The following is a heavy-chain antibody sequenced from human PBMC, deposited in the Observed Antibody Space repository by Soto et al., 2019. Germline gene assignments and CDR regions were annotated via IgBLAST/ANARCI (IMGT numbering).Heavy chain of an antibody. V-gene: IGHV4-59*01. Sequence: SETLSLTCTVSGGSISSYYWSWIRQPPGKGLEWIGYIYYSGSTNYNPSLKSRVTISVDTSKNQFSLKLSSVTAADTAVYYCARYLSVDAFDVWGKGTMVTVSS. CDR1: GGSISSYY. CDR3: ARYLSVDAFDV. J-gene: IGHJ3*01. CDR2: IYYSGST.